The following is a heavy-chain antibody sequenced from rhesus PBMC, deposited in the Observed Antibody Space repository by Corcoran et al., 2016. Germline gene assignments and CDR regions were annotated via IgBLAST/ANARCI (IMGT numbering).Heavy chain of an antibody. Sequence: DVQLVESGGGLVKHGGSLRLSCVASGFTFSSYEMHWVRQAQGKGLEWVSVISESGGTIYYSDSVKGRFTISRDKAKNSLFLQMNSLRAEDTAVYYCTRDRGYSYSFDYWGQGVLVTVSS. J-gene: IGHJ4*01. CDR3: TRDRGYSYSFDY. CDR1: GFTFSSYE. D-gene: IGHD5-12*01. CDR2: ISESGGTI. V-gene: IGHV3-100*02.